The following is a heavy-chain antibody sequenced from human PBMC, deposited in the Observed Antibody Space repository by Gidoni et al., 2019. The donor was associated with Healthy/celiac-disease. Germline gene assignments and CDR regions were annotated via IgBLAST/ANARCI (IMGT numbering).Heavy chain of an antibody. D-gene: IGHD6-6*01. CDR3: ARVRGYSSSSDNWFDP. J-gene: IGHJ5*02. V-gene: IGHV4-59*01. CDR1: GGYISSYY. Sequence: QVQLQASGPGLVKPSETLSLTCTVSGGYISSYYWSWIRQPPGKGLEWIGYIYYSGSTNYNPSLKSRVTISVDTSKNQFSLKLSSVTAADTAVYYCARVRGYSSSSDNWFDPWGQGTLVTVSS. CDR2: IYYSGST.